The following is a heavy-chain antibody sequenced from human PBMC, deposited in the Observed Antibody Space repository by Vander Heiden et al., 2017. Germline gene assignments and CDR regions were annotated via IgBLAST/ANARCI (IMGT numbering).Heavy chain of an antibody. Sequence: EVQLLESGGGLVQPGASLRLSCAATGFTFSRYAMSWVRPGPGKGLEGVSAISGSGGSKYYADSVKGRFTISRDNSKNTLYLQMNSLRAEDTAVYYCAKYSKEWELSDAFDIWGQGTMVTVSS. D-gene: IGHD1-26*01. V-gene: IGHV3-23*01. CDR2: ISGSGGSK. J-gene: IGHJ3*02. CDR3: AKYSKEWELSDAFDI. CDR1: GFTFSRYA.